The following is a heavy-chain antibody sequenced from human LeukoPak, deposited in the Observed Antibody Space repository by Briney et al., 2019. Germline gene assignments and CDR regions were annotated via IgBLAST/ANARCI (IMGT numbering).Heavy chain of an antibody. CDR2: IYSGGST. Sequence: GGSLRLSCAASGFTFSSYSMNWVRQAPGKGLEWVSVIYSGGSTYYADSVKGRFTISRDNSKNTLYLQMNSLRAEDTAVYYCASTSSGLYWYFDLWGRGTLVTVSS. CDR1: GFTFSSYS. V-gene: IGHV3-53*01. CDR3: ASTSSGLYWYFDL. J-gene: IGHJ2*01. D-gene: IGHD6-19*01.